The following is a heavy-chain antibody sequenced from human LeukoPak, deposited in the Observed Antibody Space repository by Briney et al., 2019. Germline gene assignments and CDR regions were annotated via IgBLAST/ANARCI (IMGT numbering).Heavy chain of an antibody. CDR1: GGSFSGYY. V-gene: IGHV4-59*04. D-gene: IGHD4-17*01. Sequence: SETLSLTCAVYGGSFSGYYWSWIRQPPGKGLEWIGYIYYSGSTYYNPSLKSRVTISVDTSKNQFSLKLSSVTAADTAVYYCARPTPEYYFDYWGQGTLVTVSS. J-gene: IGHJ4*02. CDR3: ARPTPEYYFDY. CDR2: IYYSGST.